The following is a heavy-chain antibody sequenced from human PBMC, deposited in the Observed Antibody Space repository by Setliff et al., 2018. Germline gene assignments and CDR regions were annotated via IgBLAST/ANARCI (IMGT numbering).Heavy chain of an antibody. D-gene: IGHD3-22*01. CDR1: GFSLSNGRMG. V-gene: IGHV4-61*01. CDR2: IYYSGST. CDR3: ARGPRYDYESSGYHYMKRFDY. Sequence: SGPTLVNPTETLTLTCIVSGFSLSNGRMGVSWIRQPPGKGLEWIGYIYYSGSTNYNPSLKSRVTISVDTSKNQFSLKVSSVTAADTAVYYCARGPRYDYESSGYHYMKRFDYWGQGTLVTVSS. J-gene: IGHJ4*02.